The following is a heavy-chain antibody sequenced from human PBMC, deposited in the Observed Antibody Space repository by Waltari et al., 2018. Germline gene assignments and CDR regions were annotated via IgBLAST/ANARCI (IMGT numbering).Heavy chain of an antibody. Sequence: QVQLQESGPGLVKPSQTLSLTCTVSGGSISSGGYYWSWIRQHPGKGLEWIGYIYYSGGTYSNPPLKRRVTISVDTSKNQFSLKLSSVTAADTAVYYCARGNPPVRSGYYRYHAFDIWGQGTMVTVSS. CDR1: GGSISSGGYY. J-gene: IGHJ3*02. V-gene: IGHV4-31*03. D-gene: IGHD3-3*01. CDR2: IYYSGGT. CDR3: ARGNPPVRSGYYRYHAFDI.